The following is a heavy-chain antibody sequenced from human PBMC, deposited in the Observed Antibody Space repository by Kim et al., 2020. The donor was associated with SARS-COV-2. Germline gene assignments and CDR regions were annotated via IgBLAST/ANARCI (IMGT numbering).Heavy chain of an antibody. CDR2: T. CDR3: ARDWDSGWFDP. J-gene: IGHJ5*02. D-gene: IGHD1-26*01. V-gene: IGHV4-30-2*05. Sequence: TSYNPSRKSRVTLSVDTSKNQFSLKLSSVTAADTAVYYCARDWDSGWFDPWGQGTLVTVSS.